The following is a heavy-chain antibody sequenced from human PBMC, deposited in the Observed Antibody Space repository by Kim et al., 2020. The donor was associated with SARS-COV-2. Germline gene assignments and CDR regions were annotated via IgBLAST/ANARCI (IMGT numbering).Heavy chain of an antibody. J-gene: IGHJ5*02. CDR3: ARDGNVDDLSWFDP. CDR2: IYYSGST. CDR1: GGSISSYY. V-gene: IGHV4-59*13. Sequence: SETLSLTCTVSGGSISSYYWSWIRQPPGKGLEWIGYIYYSGSTNYNPSLKSRVTISVDTSKNQFSLKLSSVTAADTAVYYCARDGNVDDLSWFDPWGQGTLVTVYS. D-gene: IGHD3-3*01.